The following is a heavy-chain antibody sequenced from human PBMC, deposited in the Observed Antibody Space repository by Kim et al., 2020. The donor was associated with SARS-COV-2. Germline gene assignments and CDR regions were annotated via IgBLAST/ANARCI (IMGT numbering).Heavy chain of an antibody. Sequence: GSLRLSCEASGFTFSHYFINWVRQAPGKGLEWVSSIATGSSDIYQADSVRGRFFISRDDAKNAVYLQMNSLSVEDTAVYFCSRSLLTTTGDFWGQGTLVT. CDR1: GFTFSHYF. V-gene: IGHV3-21*06. CDR3: SRSLLTTTGDF. J-gene: IGHJ4*02. D-gene: IGHD3-16*02. CDR2: IATGSSDI.